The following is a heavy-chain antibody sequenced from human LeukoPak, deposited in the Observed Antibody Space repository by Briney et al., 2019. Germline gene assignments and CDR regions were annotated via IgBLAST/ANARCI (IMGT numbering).Heavy chain of an antibody. D-gene: IGHD6-6*01. CDR3: ARGISSIADNDFGY. CDR1: GFTFSSYG. V-gene: IGHV3-33*01. Sequence: GGSLRLSCAASGFTFSSYGMHWVRQAPGKGLEWVAVIWYDGSNKYYADSVKGRFTISRDNSKNTLYLQMNSLRAEDTAVYYCARGISSIADNDFGYWGQGTLVTVSS. J-gene: IGHJ4*02. CDR2: IWYDGSNK.